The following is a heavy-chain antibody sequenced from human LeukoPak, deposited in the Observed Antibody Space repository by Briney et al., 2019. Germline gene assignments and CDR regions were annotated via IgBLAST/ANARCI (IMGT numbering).Heavy chain of an antibody. CDR3: ARDDYPYYGMDV. CDR1: GGTFSSYA. V-gene: IGHV1-69*04. CDR2: IIPILGIA. D-gene: IGHD4-11*01. Sequence: SVKVSCKASGGTFSSYAISWVRQAPGQGLEWMGRIIPILGIANYAQKFQGRVTITADKSTSTAYMELSSLRSEDTAVYYCARDDYPYYGMDVWGQGTTVAVSS. J-gene: IGHJ6*02.